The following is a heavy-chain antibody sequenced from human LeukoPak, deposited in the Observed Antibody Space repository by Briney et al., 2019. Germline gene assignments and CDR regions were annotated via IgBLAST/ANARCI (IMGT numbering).Heavy chain of an antibody. J-gene: IGHJ4*02. CDR2: IYSGGST. CDR3: ASPLGLGGNAALSY. CDR1: GFTVSSNY. Sequence: GGSLRLSCAASGFTVSSNYMSWVRQAPGKGLEWVSVIYSGGSTYYADSVKGRFTISRDNSKNTLYLQMNSLRAEDTAVYYCASPLGLGGNAALSYWGQGTLVTVSS. D-gene: IGHD4-23*01. V-gene: IGHV3-66*01.